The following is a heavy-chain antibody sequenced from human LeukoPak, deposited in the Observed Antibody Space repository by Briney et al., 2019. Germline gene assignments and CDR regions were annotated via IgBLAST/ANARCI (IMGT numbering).Heavy chain of an antibody. V-gene: IGHV3-21*01. CDR2: ISSSSSYI. J-gene: IGHJ4*02. D-gene: IGHD6-19*01. CDR1: GFTFSSYS. Sequence: GGSLRLSCAASGFTFSSYSMNWVRQAPGKGLEWVSSISSSSSYIYYADSVKGRFTISRDNAKNSLYLHMNSLRAEDTAVYYCARDRAQFIAVAGTVDYWGQGTLVTVSS. CDR3: ARDRAQFIAVAGTVDY.